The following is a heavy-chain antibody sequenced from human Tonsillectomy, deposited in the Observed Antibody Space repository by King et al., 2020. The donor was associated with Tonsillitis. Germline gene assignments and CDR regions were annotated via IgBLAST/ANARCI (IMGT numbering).Heavy chain of an antibody. Sequence: VQLVESGGGLVQPGGSLRLSCEAFGFTFRNYAMSWVRQSPEKGLEWVSATTASGGTTYYADSVTGRLTISRDNSKNTLYLQMKSLRAEDTAVYYCARDPVEMSTIPSWYVDLWGRGTLAT. D-gene: IGHD5-24*01. CDR3: ARDPVEMSTIPSWYVDL. J-gene: IGHJ2*01. CDR1: GFTFRNYA. CDR2: TTASGGTT. V-gene: IGHV3-23*04.